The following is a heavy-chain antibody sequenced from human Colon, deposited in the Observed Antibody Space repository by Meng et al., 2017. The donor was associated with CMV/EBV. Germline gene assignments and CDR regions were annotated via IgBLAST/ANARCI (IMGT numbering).Heavy chain of an antibody. CDR2: IDWDGGNT. V-gene: IGHV3-43D*03. D-gene: IGHD3-9*01. CDR3: AKDLTAYYHTTGGADFSGMDV. CDR1: GFIFEEYA. Sequence: GSRKISGAASGFIFEEYAMHWVRQVPGKGLEWVSLIDWDGGNTYYADAVKGRFTISRDNSKDSLYLQMNSLRVEDTALYYCAKDLTAYYHTTGGADFSGMDVWGLGTTVTVSS. J-gene: IGHJ6*02.